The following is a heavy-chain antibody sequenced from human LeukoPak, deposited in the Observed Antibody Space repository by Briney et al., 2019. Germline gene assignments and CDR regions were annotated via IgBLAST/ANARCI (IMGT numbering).Heavy chain of an antibody. D-gene: IGHD4-17*01. J-gene: IGHJ4*02. CDR3: AREIVPDDYGDYGGPDY. CDR2: ISSSSYI. Sequence: GGSLRLSCAASGFTFSSYSMNWVRQAPGKGLEWVSSISSSSYIYYADSVKGRFTISRDNAKNSLYLQMNSLRAEDAAVYYCAREIVPDDYGDYGGPDYWGQGTLVTVSS. V-gene: IGHV3-21*01. CDR1: GFTFSSYS.